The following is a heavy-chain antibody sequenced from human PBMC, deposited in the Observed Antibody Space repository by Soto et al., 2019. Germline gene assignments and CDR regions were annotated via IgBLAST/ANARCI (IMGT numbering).Heavy chain of an antibody. CDR1: GGTFSSYA. CDR2: IIPIIGTA. V-gene: IGHV1-69*05. D-gene: IGHD3-3*01. CDR3: ARVYDFWSGYSNPFDY. Sequence: GASVKVSCKASGGTFSSYAISWVRQAPGQGLEWMGWIIPIIGTANYAQELQGRVTITTDKSTSTAYMELRSLRSDDTAVYYCARVYDFWSGYSNPFDYWGQGTPVTVSS. J-gene: IGHJ4*02.